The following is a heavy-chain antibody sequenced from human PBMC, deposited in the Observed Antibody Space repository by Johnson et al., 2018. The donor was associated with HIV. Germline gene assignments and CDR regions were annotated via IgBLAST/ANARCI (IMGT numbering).Heavy chain of an antibody. CDR2: INWNGGST. CDR3: ARSGLWREDQGAFDI. CDR1: GFIFDDYG. Sequence: VQLVESGGGVVRPGGSQRLSCAASGFIFDDYGMSWVRQAPGKGLEWVSSINWNGGSTGYGDSVKGRFTISRDNAKNSLYLHMNSLRAEDTALYYCARSGLWREDQGAFDIWGQGTMVTVSS. J-gene: IGHJ3*02. V-gene: IGHV3-20*04. D-gene: IGHD6-25*01.